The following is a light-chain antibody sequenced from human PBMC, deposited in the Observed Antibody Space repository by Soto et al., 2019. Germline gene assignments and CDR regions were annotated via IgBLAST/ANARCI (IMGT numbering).Light chain of an antibody. CDR1: QSISSY. V-gene: IGKV4-1*01. CDR2: WAS. J-gene: IGKJ5*01. Sequence: DIQMTQCPSSLSASVGDRVTITCRASQSISSYLNWYQQKPGQPPKLLIYWASTRESGVPDRFSGSGSGTDFTLTIRSLQAEDVAVYYCQQYYNTPPITFGQGTRLEIK. CDR3: QQYYNTPPIT.